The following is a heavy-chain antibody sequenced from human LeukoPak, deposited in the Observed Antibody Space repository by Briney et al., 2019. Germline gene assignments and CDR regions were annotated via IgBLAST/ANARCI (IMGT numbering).Heavy chain of an antibody. D-gene: IGHD3-22*01. V-gene: IGHV4-4*02. CDR2: IYHSGST. CDR3: AAIDYYDSSGYYSGDAFDI. J-gene: IGHJ3*02. CDR1: GGSISSSNW. Sequence: PSETLSLTCAVSGGSISSSNWWRWVRQPPGKGLDGSGEIYHSGSTNYNPSLKSRVTISVDKSKNQFSLKLSSVTAADTAVYYCAAIDYYDSSGYYSGDAFDIWGQGTMVTVSS.